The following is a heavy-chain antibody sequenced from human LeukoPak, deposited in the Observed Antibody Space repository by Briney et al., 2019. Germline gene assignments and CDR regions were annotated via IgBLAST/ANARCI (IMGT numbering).Heavy chain of an antibody. V-gene: IGHV4-34*01. CDR3: AKDPSYSGSYTFDY. CDR1: GGSFSGYY. D-gene: IGHD1-26*01. CDR2: INHSGST. Sequence: SETLSLTCAVYGGSFSGYYWSWIRQPPGKGLEWIGEINHSGSTNYNPSLKSRVTISVDTSKNQFSLKLSSVTAADTAVYYCAKDPSYSGSYTFDYWGQGTLVTVSS. J-gene: IGHJ4*02.